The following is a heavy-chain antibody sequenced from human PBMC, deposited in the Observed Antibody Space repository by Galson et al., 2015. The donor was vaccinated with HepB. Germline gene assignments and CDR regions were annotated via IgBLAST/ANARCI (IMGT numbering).Heavy chain of an antibody. D-gene: IGHD3-22*01. CDR1: GFTFSSYA. CDR2: ISGSGGST. J-gene: IGHJ4*02. V-gene: IGHV3-23*01. CDR3: ETYYYDSSGYTGFDY. Sequence: SLRLSCAASGFTFSSYAMSWVRQAPGKGLEWVSAISGSGGSTYYADSVKGRFTISRDNSKNTLYLQMNSLRAEDTAVYYCETYYYDSSGYTGFDYWGQGTLVTVSS.